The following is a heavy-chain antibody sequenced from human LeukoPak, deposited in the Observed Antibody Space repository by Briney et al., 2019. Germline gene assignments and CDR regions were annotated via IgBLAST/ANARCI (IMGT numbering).Heavy chain of an antibody. CDR3: ALWGEKQLVYFDF. J-gene: IGHJ4*02. Sequence: ASVKVSCKASGDTFSNYDVTWVRQAPGQGLEWMGRIIPVFDTAKYAQNFQGRVTMTTDESSSTAYMELYSLRSEDTAVYYCALWGEKQLVYFDFWGQGPLVTVSS. D-gene: IGHD6-13*01. CDR1: GDTFSNYD. CDR2: IIPVFDTA. V-gene: IGHV1-69*05.